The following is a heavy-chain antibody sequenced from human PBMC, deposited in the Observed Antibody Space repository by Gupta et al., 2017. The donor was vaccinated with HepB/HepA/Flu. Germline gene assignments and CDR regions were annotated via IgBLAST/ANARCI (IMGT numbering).Heavy chain of an antibody. CDR3: ARATWGSYLDY. D-gene: IGHD7-27*01. Sequence: EVHLVESGGGLIQPGGSLRLSGAATGLTLHSDDMPWVRQAPGKGLEWFSYIGSSCNPKSYADSVRGRFTIARDNANNSLFLQMSSLRVDDTAIYYCARATWGSYLDYWGQGTLVTVSS. J-gene: IGHJ4*02. CDR2: IGSSCNPK. CDR1: GLTLHSDD. V-gene: IGHV3-48*03.